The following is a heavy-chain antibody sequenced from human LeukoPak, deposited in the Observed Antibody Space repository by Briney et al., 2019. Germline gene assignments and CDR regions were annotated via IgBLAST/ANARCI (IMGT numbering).Heavy chain of an antibody. J-gene: IGHJ3*01. Sequence: GESLKISCKGSGYSFTSDWNGWVRQMPGKGLEWMGMIYPGDSDTRYSPSLQGQVTISADKSISTAYLQWSSLKASDTVMYYCARGDFSKGVFDVWGQGTMVTVSS. CDR2: IYPGDSDT. CDR3: ARGDFSKGVFDV. CDR1: GYSFTSDW. V-gene: IGHV5-51*01. D-gene: IGHD4-11*01.